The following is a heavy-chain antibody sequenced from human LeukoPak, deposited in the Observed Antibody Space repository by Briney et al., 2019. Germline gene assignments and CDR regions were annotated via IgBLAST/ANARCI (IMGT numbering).Heavy chain of an antibody. D-gene: IGHD6-19*01. V-gene: IGHV1-8*03. J-gene: IGHJ5*02. CDR3: ARSSVAGTSMVWFDP. Sequence: EASMKVSCKASGYTFSDYDINWVRQATGQGLEWMGWMNPNSGNTGYAQNFQGRVTFTRNTSISTAYMELSRLRSDDTAVYYCARSSVAGTSMVWFDPWGQGTLVTVSS. CDR2: MNPNSGNT. CDR1: GYTFSDYD.